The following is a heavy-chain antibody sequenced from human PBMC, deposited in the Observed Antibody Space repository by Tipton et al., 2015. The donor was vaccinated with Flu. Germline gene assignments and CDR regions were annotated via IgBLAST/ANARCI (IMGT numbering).Heavy chain of an antibody. CDR2: ISAYTDNT. Sequence: QLVQSGAEVKKPGASVKVSCKASGYTFNTYGISWVRQAPGQGLEWMGWISAYTDNTNYAQKFQGRITMTTDTSTSTAFMELRSLRSDDTAIYYCARDQYYFNSVSYSQSGLDYWGQGALVTVSS. CDR1: GYTFNTYG. V-gene: IGHV1-18*01. J-gene: IGHJ4*02. D-gene: IGHD3-10*01. CDR3: ARDQYYFNSVSYSQSGLDY.